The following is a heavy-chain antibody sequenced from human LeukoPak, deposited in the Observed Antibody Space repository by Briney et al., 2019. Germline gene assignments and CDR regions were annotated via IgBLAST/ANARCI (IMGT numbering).Heavy chain of an antibody. Sequence: SETLSLTCTVSGGSISSGSYYWSWIRQPAGKGLEWIGRIYTSGSTNYNPSLKSRTTISVDTSKNQFSLKLSSVTAADTAVYYCARESPLLWGAFDIWGQGTMVTVSS. CDR2: IYTSGST. J-gene: IGHJ3*02. CDR3: ARESPLLWGAFDI. D-gene: IGHD3-10*01. V-gene: IGHV4-61*02. CDR1: GGSISSGSYY.